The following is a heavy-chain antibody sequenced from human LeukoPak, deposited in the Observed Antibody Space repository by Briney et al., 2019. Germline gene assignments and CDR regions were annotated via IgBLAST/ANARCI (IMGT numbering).Heavy chain of an antibody. Sequence: SETLSLTCTVSGGSISSYYWRWIRQAPGNGLEWIGCIYYSGSTNYNPSLKSRVTISVDTSKNQFSLKLSSVTAADTAVYYCARGQPEEQWLVVGNWFDPWGQGTLVTVSS. D-gene: IGHD6-19*01. CDR1: GGSISSYY. J-gene: IGHJ5*02. V-gene: IGHV4-59*01. CDR2: IYYSGST. CDR3: ARGQPEEQWLVVGNWFDP.